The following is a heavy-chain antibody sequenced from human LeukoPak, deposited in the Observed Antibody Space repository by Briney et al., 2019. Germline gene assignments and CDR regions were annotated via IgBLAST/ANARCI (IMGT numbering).Heavy chain of an antibody. CDR3: AKGSRGYTNYFFDY. CDR1: GFSFSGYA. J-gene: IGHJ4*02. Sequence: GSLRLSCASSGFSFSGYAMNWVRQAPGKGLELVSSISGSGASTFYADSVKGRFITSKDTPSNTVYLQMNSLRAEDTAVYYCAKGSRGYTNYFFDYWGQGTLVTVSS. D-gene: IGHD6-13*01. V-gene: IGHV3-23*01. CDR2: ISGSGAST.